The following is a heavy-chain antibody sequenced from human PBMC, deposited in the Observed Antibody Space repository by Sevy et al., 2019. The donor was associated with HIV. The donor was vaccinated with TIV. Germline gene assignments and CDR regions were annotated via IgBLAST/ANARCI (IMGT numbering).Heavy chain of an antibody. CDR3: AKAGSPSISGFIDY. CDR1: GFTFSSYG. J-gene: IGHJ4*02. V-gene: IGHV3-30*18. Sequence: GGSLRLSCAASGFTFSSYGMHWVRQAPGKGLEWVAVISYDGSNKYYADSVKGRFTISRENSKNTLYLQMNSLRAEETAVYYCAKAGSPSISGFIDYWGQGTLVTVSS. D-gene: IGHD3-22*01. CDR2: ISYDGSNK.